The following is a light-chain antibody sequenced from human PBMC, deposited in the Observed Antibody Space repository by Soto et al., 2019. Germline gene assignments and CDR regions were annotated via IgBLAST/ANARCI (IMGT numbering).Light chain of an antibody. CDR1: QSVSSSF. J-gene: IGKJ1*01. Sequence: EIVLAQSPGTLSLSPGESATLSCRASQSVSSSFLAWYQQKAGQAPRLLIYGASRRATGIPDRFSGSGSGTDFTLTISRLEPEDFATYYCQQYSTYSTFGQGTRVEIK. CDR3: QQYSTYST. CDR2: GAS. V-gene: IGKV3-20*01.